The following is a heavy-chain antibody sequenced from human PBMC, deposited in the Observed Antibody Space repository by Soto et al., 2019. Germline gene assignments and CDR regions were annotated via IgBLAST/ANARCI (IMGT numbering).Heavy chain of an antibody. D-gene: IGHD3-3*01. V-gene: IGHV1-69*01. Sequence: QVQLVQSGAEVKKPGSSVKVSCKASGGTFSSYAISWVRQAPGQGLEWMGGIIPIFGTANYAQKFQGRVTITADESTSTAYMELSSLRSEDTAVYYCARDGGNDGVVNRVNYYGMDVWGQGTTVTVSS. CDR1: GGTFSSYA. CDR3: ARDGGNDGVVNRVNYYGMDV. CDR2: IIPIFGTA. J-gene: IGHJ6*02.